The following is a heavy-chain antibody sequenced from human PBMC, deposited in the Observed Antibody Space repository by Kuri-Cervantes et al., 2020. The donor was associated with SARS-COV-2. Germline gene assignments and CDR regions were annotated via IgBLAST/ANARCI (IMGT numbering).Heavy chain of an antibody. J-gene: IGHJ5*02. CDR1: GYTFTGYY. V-gene: IGHV1-2*04. D-gene: IGHD3-3*01. CDR2: INPKSGGT. CDR3: ARGPAITIFGVLRGRENWFDP. Sequence: ASVKVSCKASGYTFTGYYVHWIRQAPGEGLEWMEWINPKSGGTNYAQKFQGWVTMTRETSISTAYMELSRLRSDDTAVYYCARGPAITIFGVLRGRENWFDPWGQGTLVTVSS.